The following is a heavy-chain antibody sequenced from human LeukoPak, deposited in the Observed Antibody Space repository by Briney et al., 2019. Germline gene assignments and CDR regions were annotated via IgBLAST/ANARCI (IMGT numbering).Heavy chain of an antibody. CDR3: ASVRSDYDILTGYDTYFDY. Sequence: TGESLKISCKGSGYSFTSYWIGWVRQMPGKGLEWMGIIYPGDSDTRYSPSFQGQVTISADKFISTAYLQWSSLKASDTAMYYCASVRSDYDILTGYDTYFDYWGQGTLVTVSS. CDR2: IYPGDSDT. J-gene: IGHJ4*02. V-gene: IGHV5-51*01. CDR1: GYSFTSYW. D-gene: IGHD3-9*01.